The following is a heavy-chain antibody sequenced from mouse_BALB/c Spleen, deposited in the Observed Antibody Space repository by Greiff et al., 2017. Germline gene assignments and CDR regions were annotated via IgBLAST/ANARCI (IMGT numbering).Heavy chain of an antibody. V-gene: IGHV1S137*01. CDR1: GYTFTDYA. J-gene: IGHJ4*01. Sequence: VKLQESGAELVRPGVSVKISCKGSGYTFTDYAMHWVKQSHAKSLEWIGVISTYYGDASYNQKFKGKATMTVDKSSSTAYMELARLTSEDSAIYYCARSDGNHYYAMDYWGQGTSVTVSS. CDR2: ISTYYGDA. D-gene: IGHD2-1*01. CDR3: ARSDGNHYYAMDY.